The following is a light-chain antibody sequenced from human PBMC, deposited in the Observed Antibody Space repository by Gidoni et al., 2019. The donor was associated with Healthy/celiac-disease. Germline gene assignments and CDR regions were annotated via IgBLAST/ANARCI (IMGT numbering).Light chain of an antibody. CDR2: WAS. J-gene: IGKJ2*01. CDR3: QQYYSTPRT. V-gene: IGKV4-1*01. Sequence: DIVMTQSPDSLAVSLGERDTINCKSSQSVLYSANSKNYLAWYQQKPGQPPKLLIYWASTRESGVPDRFSGSGSGTDFTLTISSLQAEDVAVYYCQQYYSTPRTFGQGTKLEIK. CDR1: QSVLYSANSKNY.